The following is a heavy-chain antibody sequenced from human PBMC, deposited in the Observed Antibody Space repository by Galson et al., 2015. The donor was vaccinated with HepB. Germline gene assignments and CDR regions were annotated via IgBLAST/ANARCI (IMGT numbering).Heavy chain of an antibody. CDR1: GFTFSSYG. Sequence: SLRLSCAASGFTFSSYGMHWVRQAPGKGLEWVAVISYDGSNKYCADSVKGRFTISRDNSKNTLYLQMNSLRAEDTAVYYCAKELLPQGYYFDYWGQGTLVTVSS. CDR3: AKELLPQGYYFDY. CDR2: ISYDGSNK. J-gene: IGHJ4*02. V-gene: IGHV3-30*18. D-gene: IGHD1-26*01.